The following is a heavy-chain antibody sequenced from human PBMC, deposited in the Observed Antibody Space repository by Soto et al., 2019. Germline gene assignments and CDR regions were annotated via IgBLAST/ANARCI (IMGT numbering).Heavy chain of an antibody. J-gene: IGHJ5*02. CDR1: GCTFTGYY. CDR2: INPNSGNT. CDR3: ARGSGSSSSNPYNWFDP. V-gene: IGHV1-2*02. D-gene: IGHD6-6*01. Sequence: ASVKVSCKASGCTFTGYYMHWVRQAPGQGLEWMGWINPNSGNTNYAQKFQGRVTMTRNTSISTAYMELSSLRSEDTAVYYCARGSGSSSSNPYNWFDPWGHGTLVTVSP.